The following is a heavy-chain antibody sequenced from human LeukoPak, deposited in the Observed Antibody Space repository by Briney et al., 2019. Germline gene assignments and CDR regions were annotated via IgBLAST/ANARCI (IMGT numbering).Heavy chain of an antibody. CDR1: GDSITSSSYY. CDR2: IFDSGST. Sequence: SETLSLTCSVSGDSITSSSYYWGWIRQPPGKGLEWIGSIFDSGSTYYTPSLKSRVTMSLDTSKTQFSLRLTSVTVADTAVYYCAIQIAVVEPTDPNWFDSWGQGTLVTVSS. J-gene: IGHJ5*01. V-gene: IGHV4-39*07. D-gene: IGHD2-21*01. CDR3: AIQIAVVEPTDPNWFDS.